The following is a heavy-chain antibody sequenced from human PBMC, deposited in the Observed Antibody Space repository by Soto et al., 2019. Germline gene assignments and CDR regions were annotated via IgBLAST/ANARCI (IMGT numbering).Heavy chain of an antibody. Sequence: EVQLVESGGGLVQPGGSLRLSCSASGFTFSSYAMHWVRQAPGKGLEYVSAISSNGGSTYYADSVKGRFTISRDNSKNTLYLQMSSLRAEDTAVYYCVKTPSTREAAGDYWGQGTLVTVSS. V-gene: IGHV3-64D*06. CDR1: GFTFSSYA. CDR2: ISSNGGST. D-gene: IGHD6-13*01. J-gene: IGHJ4*02. CDR3: VKTPSTREAAGDY.